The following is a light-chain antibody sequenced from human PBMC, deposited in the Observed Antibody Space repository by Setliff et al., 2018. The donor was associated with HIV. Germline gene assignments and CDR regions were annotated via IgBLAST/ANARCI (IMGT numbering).Light chain of an antibody. Sequence: QSVLTLPPSVSGAPGQRVTISCTGSSSNIGAHYDVHWYQQLPGTAPKLLIYGNNNRPSGVPDRFSGSKSGTSASLAITGLQAEDEADYYCQSYDSSLSGDVFGTGTKVTVL. V-gene: IGLV1-40*01. CDR2: GNN. J-gene: IGLJ1*01. CDR1: SSNIGAHYD. CDR3: QSYDSSLSGDV.